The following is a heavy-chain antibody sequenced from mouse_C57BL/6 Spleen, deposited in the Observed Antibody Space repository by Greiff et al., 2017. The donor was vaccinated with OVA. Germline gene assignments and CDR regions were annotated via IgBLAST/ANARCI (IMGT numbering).Heavy chain of an antibody. V-gene: IGHV2-2*01. J-gene: IGHJ1*03. CDR3: ARGPIYDWYFDV. Sequence: VQLQQSGPGLVQPSQSLSITCTVSGFSLTSYGVHWVRQSPGKGLEWLGVIWSGGSTDYNAAFISRLSISKDNSKSQVFFKMNSLQADDTAIYYCARGPIYDWYFDVWGTGTTVTVSS. CDR1: GFSLTSYG. CDR2: IWSGGST. D-gene: IGHD1-1*01.